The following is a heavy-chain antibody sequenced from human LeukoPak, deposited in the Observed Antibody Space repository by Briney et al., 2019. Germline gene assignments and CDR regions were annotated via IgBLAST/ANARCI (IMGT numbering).Heavy chain of an antibody. V-gene: IGHV3-23*01. CDR3: ANPPPGISSSLSWFDP. D-gene: IGHD6-13*01. Sequence: PGGSLRLSCAASGFTFSSYAMSWVRQAPGKGLEWVSAISGSGGSTYYADSVKGRFTISRDNSKNTLYLQMNSLRAEDTAVYYCANPPPGISSSLSWFDPWGQGTLVTVSS. CDR1: GFTFSSYA. CDR2: ISGSGGST. J-gene: IGHJ5*02.